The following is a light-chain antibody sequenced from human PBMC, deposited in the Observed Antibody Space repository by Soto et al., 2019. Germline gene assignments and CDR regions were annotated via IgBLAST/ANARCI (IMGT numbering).Light chain of an antibody. CDR1: QAVNPW. V-gene: IGKV1-5*03. CDR2: KTS. Sequence: DIPMTQSPSILSASVGDTVTITCRASQAVNPWLAWHQQKPGKVPRGLIYKTSDLENGVPSRFSGSGSGTQFTLTISNLQPDDFATYYCQQYYSRESFGQGTKV. CDR3: QQYYSRES. J-gene: IGKJ1*01.